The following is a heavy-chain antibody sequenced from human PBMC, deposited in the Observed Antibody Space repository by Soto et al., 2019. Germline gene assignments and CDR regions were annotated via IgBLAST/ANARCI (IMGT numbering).Heavy chain of an antibody. CDR1: GFTFSSYA. D-gene: IGHD6-19*01. CDR3: VKSHRYIGAVAGTIPFNY. CDR2: ISGDGGST. Sequence: GGSLRLSCAASGFTFSSYAMSWVRQAPGKGLEWVSAISGDGGSTYYADSVKGRFTISRDNSKNTLYLQMNSLRAEDTAVYYCVKSHRYIGAVAGTIPFNYWGQGTLVTVSS. V-gene: IGHV3-23*01. J-gene: IGHJ4*02.